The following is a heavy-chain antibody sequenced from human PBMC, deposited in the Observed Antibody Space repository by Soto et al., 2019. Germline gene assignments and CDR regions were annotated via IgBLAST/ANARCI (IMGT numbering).Heavy chain of an antibody. CDR2: ISGYNGNT. Sequence: QVQLVQSGAEVKKPGASVTVSCKSSGYTFSNYGINWVRQAPGQGLEWMGWISGYNGNTNYAQTVQGRVTMTTNTSTSTGYMELRSLKSDDTAIYYCSRFIMVGGWFDPNYYHGMDVWGQGTTVTVSS. CDR3: SRFIMVGGWFDPNYYHGMDV. CDR1: GYTFSNYG. J-gene: IGHJ6*02. V-gene: IGHV1-18*01. D-gene: IGHD6-19*01.